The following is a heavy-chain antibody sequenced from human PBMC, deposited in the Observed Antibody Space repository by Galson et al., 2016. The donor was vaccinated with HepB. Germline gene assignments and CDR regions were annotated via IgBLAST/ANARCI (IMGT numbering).Heavy chain of an antibody. D-gene: IGHD6-13*01. CDR1: GGSISSYY. V-gene: IGHV4-59*01. Sequence: SETLSLTCTVSGGSISSYYWNWIRQPPGKGLEWIAYIYYSGSTNSNPSLKSRVTISVDTSKNQFSLKLSSVTAADTAVYYCARGSPGQSSSWLHFDYWGQGTLVTVSS. CDR3: ARGSPGQSSSWLHFDY. CDR2: IYYSGST. J-gene: IGHJ4*02.